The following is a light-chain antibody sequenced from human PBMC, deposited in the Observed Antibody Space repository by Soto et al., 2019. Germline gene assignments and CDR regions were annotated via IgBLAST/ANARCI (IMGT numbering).Light chain of an antibody. V-gene: IGKV3-20*01. J-gene: IGKJ1*01. Sequence: ESVLTQSPGTLSLSPGERATLSCRASQRVSGNYFAWYQQKPGQAPRLLIYVGSTRAAGIPDRFSGSGSGTDLTLTIGRLEPEDFAVYYCQQDGTLPRTFGQGTRVDI. CDR1: QRVSGNY. CDR3: QQDGTLPRT. CDR2: VGS.